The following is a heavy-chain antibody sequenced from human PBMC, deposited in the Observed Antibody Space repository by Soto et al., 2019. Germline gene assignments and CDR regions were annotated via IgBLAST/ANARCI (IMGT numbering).Heavy chain of an antibody. J-gene: IGHJ6*02. D-gene: IGHD6-6*01. CDR3: ARPARSSSRGTKNYYYGLEV. V-gene: IGHV3-73*02. CDR1: GFTFSGSG. CDR2: VRSKANNYAT. Sequence: EVQLVESGGGLVQAGGFRKLSCVASGFTFSGSGIHWVRQAAGKGLEWVGRVRSKANNYATAYAASVTGRFTISRDNSKNTAFVQTNSLKTEDTAVYYCARPARSSSRGTKNYYYGLEVWGQGTTVIVSS.